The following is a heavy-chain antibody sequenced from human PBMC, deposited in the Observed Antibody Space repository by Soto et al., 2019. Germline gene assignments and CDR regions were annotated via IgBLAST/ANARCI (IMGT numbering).Heavy chain of an antibody. CDR2: VYYSGRT. V-gene: IGHV4-59*01. Sequence: QVQLRESGPGLVKHSETLSLTCAVSGGSLTRYYWSWVRQSPGKGLEWIGYVYYSGRTNYNSSLKSRVPISVETSKNQVSLKLTSVVAADTAIYYCARNLAARYGMDVWGQGTTVTVSS. J-gene: IGHJ6*02. CDR1: GGSLTRYY. CDR3: ARNLAARYGMDV. D-gene: IGHD6-6*01.